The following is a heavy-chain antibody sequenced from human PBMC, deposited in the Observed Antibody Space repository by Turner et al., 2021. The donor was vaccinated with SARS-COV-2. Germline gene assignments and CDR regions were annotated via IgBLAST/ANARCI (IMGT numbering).Heavy chain of an antibody. D-gene: IGHD6-13*01. CDR3: ARLHTSSWYFDY. CDR2: VKQDGSEK. J-gene: IGHJ4*02. CDR1: GFTFSSYW. Sequence: EVQLVESGGGLVQPGGSLRLSCAASGFTFSSYWMSWVRQDAGKGLEWVANVKQDGSEKYYVDAVKGRFTISRDNAKNSLYLQMNSLRAEDTAVYYCARLHTSSWYFDYWGQGTLVTVSS. V-gene: IGHV3-7*03.